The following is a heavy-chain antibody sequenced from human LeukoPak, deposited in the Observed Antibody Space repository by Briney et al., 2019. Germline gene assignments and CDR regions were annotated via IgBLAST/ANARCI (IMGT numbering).Heavy chain of an antibody. CDR2: IYYSGST. Sequence: SETLSLTCTVSGGSISSGDYYWSWIRQPPGKGLEWIGYIYYSGSTHYNPSLKSRVTISVDTSKNQFSLKLSSVTAADTAVYYCARTCGGDCSNFDYWGQGTLVTVSS. D-gene: IGHD2-21*02. J-gene: IGHJ4*02. V-gene: IGHV4-30-4*01. CDR3: ARTCGGDCSNFDY. CDR1: GGSISSGDYY.